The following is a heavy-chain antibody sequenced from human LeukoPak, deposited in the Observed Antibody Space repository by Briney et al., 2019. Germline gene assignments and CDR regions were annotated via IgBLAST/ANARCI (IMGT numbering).Heavy chain of an antibody. D-gene: IGHD3-3*01. V-gene: IGHV3-48*04. Sequence: GGSLRLSCAASGFTFSSYWMSWVRQAPGKGLEWVSYISSSSTIYYADSVKGRFTISRDNAKNSLYLQMNSLRAEDTAVYYCARDSRGGIFGVGTHYFDYWGQGTLVTVSS. CDR1: GFTFSSYW. CDR3: ARDSRGGIFGVGTHYFDY. CDR2: ISSSSTI. J-gene: IGHJ4*02.